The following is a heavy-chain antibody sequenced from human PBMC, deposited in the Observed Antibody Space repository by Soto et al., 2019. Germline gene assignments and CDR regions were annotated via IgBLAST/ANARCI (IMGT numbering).Heavy chain of an antibody. D-gene: IGHD6-13*01. CDR3: ARAEGSSWDNYYYYGMDV. J-gene: IGHJ6*02. CDR2: INPNSGGT. CDR1: GYTFIGYY. V-gene: IGHV1-2*04. Sequence: ASVKVSCKASGYTFIGYYMNWVRQAPGQGLEWMGWINPNSGGTNYAQKFQGWVTMTRDTSISTAYMELSRLRSDDTAVYYCARAEGSSWDNYYYYGMDVWGQGTTVTVSS.